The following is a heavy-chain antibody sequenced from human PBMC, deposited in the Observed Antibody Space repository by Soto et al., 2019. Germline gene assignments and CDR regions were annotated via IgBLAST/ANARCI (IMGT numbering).Heavy chain of an antibody. D-gene: IGHD3-10*01. CDR1: GGSISSYY. Sequence: SETLSLTCTVSGGSISSYYWSWIRQPAGKGLELIGRIYTSGGTNYSPSLKSRVTMLVDTSKNQFSLKLSSVTAADTAVYYCARDYYGSASYDNYYYYGMDVWGQGTTVTVSS. J-gene: IGHJ6*02. CDR2: IYTSGGT. CDR3: ARDYYGSASYDNYYYYGMDV. V-gene: IGHV4-4*07.